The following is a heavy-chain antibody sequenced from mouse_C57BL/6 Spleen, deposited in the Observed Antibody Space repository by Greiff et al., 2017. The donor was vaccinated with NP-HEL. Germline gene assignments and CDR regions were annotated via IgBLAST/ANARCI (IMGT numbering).Heavy chain of an antibody. V-gene: IGHV7-3*01. CDR2: IRNKANGYTT. CDR3: ARSSSALYFDY. J-gene: IGHJ2*01. Sequence: EVKLVESGGGLVQPGGSLSLSCAASGFTFTDYYMSWVRQTPGKALEWLGFIRNKANGYTTEYSATVRGRFTIARDNSQSILYLQMNALIAEDSATYYCARSSSALYFDYWGQGTTLTVSS. CDR1: GFTFTDYY.